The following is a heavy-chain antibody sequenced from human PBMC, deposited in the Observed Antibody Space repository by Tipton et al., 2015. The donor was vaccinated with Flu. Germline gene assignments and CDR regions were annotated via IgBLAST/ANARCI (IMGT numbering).Heavy chain of an antibody. J-gene: IGHJ5*02. CDR2: ISPYTDNS. Sequence: QLVQSGGEVKKPGASVKVSCKTSGYTFNTYGISWVRQAPGQGLEWMGWISPYTDNSNYAQKFQGRVTMTTDTSTNTAYMEVRSLRLDDTAVYYCVRDMPQGVVVIPPAKRFDHWGQGTLGHRVF. V-gene: IGHV1-18*01. CDR3: VRDMPQGVVVIPPAKRFDH. CDR1: GYTFNTYG. D-gene: IGHD2-2*01.